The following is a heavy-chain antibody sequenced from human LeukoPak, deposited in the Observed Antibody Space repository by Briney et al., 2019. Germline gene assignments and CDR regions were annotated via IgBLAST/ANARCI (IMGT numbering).Heavy chain of an antibody. CDR2: VYEDGKA. D-gene: IGHD2-2*01. V-gene: IGHV4-39*01. J-gene: IGHJ6*03. CDR3: ARLDCSSASCYFYYYYMDV. CDR1: GGFISGTNNY. Sequence: SETLSLTCNVSGGFISGTNNYWGWIRQPPGKGLEWIGHVYEDGKAYSSPSLRSRDTISADTSKNQFSLKLRSVTAADTGVYYCARLDCSSASCYFYYYYMDVWGKGTTVTVSS.